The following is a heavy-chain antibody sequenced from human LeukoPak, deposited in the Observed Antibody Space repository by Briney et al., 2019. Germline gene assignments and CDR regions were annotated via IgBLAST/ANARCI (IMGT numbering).Heavy chain of an antibody. Sequence: SETLSLTCAVSGYSISSGYYWGWIRQPPGKGLEWIGSIYHSGSTYYNPSLKSRVTISVDTSKNQFSLKLSSVTAADTAVYYCARTEQVDYYMDVWRRGTTVTVSS. CDR3: ARTEQVDYYMDV. CDR2: IYHSGST. V-gene: IGHV4-38-2*01. CDR1: GYSISSGYY. J-gene: IGHJ6*03. D-gene: IGHD1-14*01.